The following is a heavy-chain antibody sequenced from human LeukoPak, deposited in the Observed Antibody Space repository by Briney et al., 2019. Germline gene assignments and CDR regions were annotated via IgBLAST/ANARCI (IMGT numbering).Heavy chain of an antibody. Sequence: GASVKVSCKASGYTFTSYYMHWVRQAPGQGLEWMGIINPSGGSTSYAQKFQGRVTMTRDMSTSTVYMELSSLRSEDTAVYYCARRAPDSSGYYSNPSPAVWFDPWGQGTLVTVSS. J-gene: IGHJ5*02. V-gene: IGHV1-46*01. CDR1: GYTFTSYY. CDR2: INPSGGST. CDR3: ARRAPDSSGYYSNPSPAVWFDP. D-gene: IGHD3-22*01.